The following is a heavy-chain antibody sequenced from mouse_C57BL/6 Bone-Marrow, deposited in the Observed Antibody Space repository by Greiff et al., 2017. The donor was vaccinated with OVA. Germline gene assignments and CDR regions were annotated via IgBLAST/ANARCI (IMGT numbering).Heavy chain of an antibody. CDR2: INSDGGST. CDR3: ARQSTMITDY. Sequence: EVTLVESGGGLVKPGESLKLSCESTEYEFPSHDMSWVRQTPEKRLELVAAINSDGGSTYYPDTMESRFIISRDNTKKTLYLQMSSRRSEDTALYYCARQSTMITDYWGQGTTLTVSS. J-gene: IGHJ2*01. D-gene: IGHD2-4*01. CDR1: EYEFPSHD. V-gene: IGHV5-2*01.